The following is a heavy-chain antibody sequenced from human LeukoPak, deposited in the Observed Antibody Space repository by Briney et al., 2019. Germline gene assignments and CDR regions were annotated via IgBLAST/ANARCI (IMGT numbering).Heavy chain of an antibody. Sequence: GGSLRLSCAASGFTFSGHWMSWVRQAPGKALQWVANINQGGSDKYYVDSVKGRFTISRHNANNLLYLQMNSLRGEDTAVYYCTRDRSRAEDDWGQGTLVTVSS. CDR2: INQGGSDK. CDR3: TRDRSRAEDD. V-gene: IGHV3-7*01. J-gene: IGHJ4*02. D-gene: IGHD1-14*01. CDR1: GFTFSGHW.